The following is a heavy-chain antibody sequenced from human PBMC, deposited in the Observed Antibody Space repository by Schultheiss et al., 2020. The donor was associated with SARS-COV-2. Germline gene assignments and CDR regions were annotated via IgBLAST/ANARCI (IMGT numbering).Heavy chain of an antibody. CDR3: ARDVGYRNGDYYYALDV. CDR1: GYTFTSYD. CDR2: MNPNSGGT. V-gene: IGHV1-2*02. D-gene: IGHD5-18*01. Sequence: ASVKVSCKASGYTFTSYDINWVRQATGQGLEWMGWMNPNSGGTNYAQKFQGRVTMTRDTSISTAYMELSRLRSDDTAVYYCARDVGYRNGDYYYALDVWGQGTTVTVSS. J-gene: IGHJ6*02.